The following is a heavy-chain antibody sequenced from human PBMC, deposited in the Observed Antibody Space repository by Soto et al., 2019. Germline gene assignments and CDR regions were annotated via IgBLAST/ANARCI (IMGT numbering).Heavy chain of an antibody. Sequence: PSETLSLTCTVSGGSTSSYYWSWIRQPPGKGLEWIGYIYYRGSTNYNPSLKSRVTISIDTSKNQFSLNLSSVTAADTAVYYCAREGGYTQTLTGPPNWGQGTLVTVSS. J-gene: IGHJ4*02. CDR2: IYYRGST. V-gene: IGHV4-59*01. D-gene: IGHD7-27*01. CDR3: AREGGYTQTLTGPPN. CDR1: GGSTSSYY.